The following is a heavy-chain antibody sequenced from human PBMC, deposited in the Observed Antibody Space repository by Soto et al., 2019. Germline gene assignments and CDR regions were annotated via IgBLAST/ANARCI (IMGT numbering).Heavy chain of an antibody. D-gene: IGHD2-2*01. CDR1: GGTFSSYA. Sequence: QVQLVQSGAEVKKPGSSVKVSCKASGGTFSSYAISWVRQAPGQGLEWMGGIIPISDTTNYAQKFQGRVTITADESTSTAYMELSSLRAEHPAVYYCARSQGSSTSLEIYYYYYSGMDVWVQGTRVTVSS. V-gene: IGHV1-69*01. J-gene: IGHJ6*02. CDR3: ARSQGSSTSLEIYYYYYSGMDV. CDR2: IIPISDTT.